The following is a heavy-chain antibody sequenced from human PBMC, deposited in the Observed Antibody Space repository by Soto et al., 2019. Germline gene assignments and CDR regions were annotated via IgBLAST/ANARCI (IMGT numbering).Heavy chain of an antibody. J-gene: IGHJ4*02. Sequence: QVQLVQSGAEVKKPGSSVKVSCKASGGTFSSYAISWVRQAPGQGLEWMGGIIPIFGTANYAQKFQGRVTLTADEATSTAYMELSSLRSEDTAVYYWAREPSGPYGPFDYWGQGTLVTVSS. CDR3: AREPSGPYGPFDY. CDR2: IIPIFGTA. CDR1: GGTFSSYA. D-gene: IGHD3-10*01. V-gene: IGHV1-69*01.